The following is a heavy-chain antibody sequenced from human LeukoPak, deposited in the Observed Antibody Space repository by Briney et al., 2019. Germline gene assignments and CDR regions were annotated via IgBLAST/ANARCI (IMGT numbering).Heavy chain of an antibody. Sequence: PSETLSLTCTVSGGSISSYYWSWIRQPPGKGLEWIGYIYYSGSTNYNPSLKSRVTISVDTSKNQFSLKLSSVTAADTAAYYCARHYVDTASRDAFDIWGQGTMVTVSS. CDR3: ARHYVDTASRDAFDI. D-gene: IGHD5-18*01. V-gene: IGHV4-59*08. CDR2: IYYSGST. CDR1: GGSISSYY. J-gene: IGHJ3*02.